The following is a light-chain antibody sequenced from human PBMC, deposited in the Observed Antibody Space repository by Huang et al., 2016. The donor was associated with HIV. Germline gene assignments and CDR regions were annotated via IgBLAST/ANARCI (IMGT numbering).Light chain of an antibody. CDR3: QQYYNTTLS. J-gene: IGKJ4*01. V-gene: IGKV1-NL1*01. CDR1: RGISNS. CDR2: AAS. Sequence: DIQMTQSPSSLSVSVGDRVTITCRASRGISNSLAWYQQQPGKAPKLLLYAASRLQGGVPSIFSGSGSRTDYTLTISSLQPEDSATYYCQQYYNTTLSFGGGTKVEIK.